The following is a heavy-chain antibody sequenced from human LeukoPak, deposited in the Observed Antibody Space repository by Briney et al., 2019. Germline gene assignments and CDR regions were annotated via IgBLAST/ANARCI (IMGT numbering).Heavy chain of an antibody. CDR3: ARGRQDVTMIVVVMTAVSYYLDV. CDR2: IYYIESA. D-gene: IGHD3-22*01. CDR1: GGSISGYY. J-gene: IGHJ6*03. Sequence: SETLSLTCTVSGGSISGYYWSWVRQPPGKGLEWIGYIYYIESANYNPSLKSRVTISLDTSKNQFSLKLSSVTAADTAVYYCARGRQDVTMIVVVMTAVSYYLDVWGKGTTVTVS. V-gene: IGHV4-59*12.